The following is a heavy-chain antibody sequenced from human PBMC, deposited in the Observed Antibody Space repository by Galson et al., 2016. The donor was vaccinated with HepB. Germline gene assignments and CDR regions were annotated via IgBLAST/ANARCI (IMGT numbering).Heavy chain of an antibody. J-gene: IGHJ6*02. CDR3: AKDPYFRYSLNYGMDV. CDR2: ISGSGGST. CDR1: GFTFIDYA. Sequence: SLRPSCAVSGFTFIDYAMSWLRQAPGKGLEWVSGISGSGGSTFYADSVKGRFIISRDNSKNTLYMQMNSLRAEDTAVYYCAKDPYFRYSLNYGMDVWGQGTLVTVSS. V-gene: IGHV3-23*01. D-gene: IGHD5-12*01.